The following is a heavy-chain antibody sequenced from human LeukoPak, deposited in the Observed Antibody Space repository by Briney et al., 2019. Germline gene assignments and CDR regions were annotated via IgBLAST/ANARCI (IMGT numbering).Heavy chain of an antibody. CDR3: ATGLSITRLRRVAMSDGFDN. Sequence: YYGDSLKGRVTISRDNAKNSLYLQMNGLMAEGTAVYYCATGLSITRLRRVAMSDGFDNWGQGAMVTVSS. V-gene: IGHV3-21*01. D-gene: IGHD3-10*01. J-gene: IGHJ3*02.